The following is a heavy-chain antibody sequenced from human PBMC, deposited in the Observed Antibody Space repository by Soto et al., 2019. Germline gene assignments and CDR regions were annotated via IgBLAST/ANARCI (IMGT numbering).Heavy chain of an antibody. J-gene: IGHJ4*02. V-gene: IGHV3-33*01. CDR1: GFSFSSYG. CDR2: IWYDGSNK. Sequence: LRLSCAASGFSFSSYGMHWVRQAPGKGLEWVAVIWYDGSNKYYADSVKGRFTISRDNSKNTLFLQMNSLRGEDTAVYYCASGRGYSSSSIDYWGQGTLVTVSS. CDR3: ASGRGYSSSSIDY. D-gene: IGHD6-6*01.